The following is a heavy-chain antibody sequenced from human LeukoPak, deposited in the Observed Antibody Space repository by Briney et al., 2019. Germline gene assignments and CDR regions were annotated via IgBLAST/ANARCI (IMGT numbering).Heavy chain of an antibody. D-gene: IGHD3-16*02. CDR3: ARDGGYDYVWGSYRYTFDY. CDR1: GFTFSSYS. J-gene: IGHJ4*02. Sequence: PGGSLRLSCAASGFTFSSYSMNWVRQAPGKGLEWVSYISSSSSTIYYADSVKGRFTISRDNAKNSLYLQMNSLRAEDTAVYYCARDGGYDYVWGSYRYTFDYWGQGTLVTVSS. CDR2: ISSSSSTI. V-gene: IGHV3-48*04.